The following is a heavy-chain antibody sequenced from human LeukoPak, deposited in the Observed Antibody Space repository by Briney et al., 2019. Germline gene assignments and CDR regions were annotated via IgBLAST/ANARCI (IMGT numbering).Heavy chain of an antibody. CDR2: ISYDGSNK. CDR1: GLTFSSYA. Sequence: SLRLSCAASGLTFSSYAMHWVRQAPGKGLEWVAVISYDGSNKYYADSMKGQFTISRDNSKNTLYLQMNSLRAEDTAVYYCASATIFGVVIYYWGQGTLVTVSS. V-gene: IGHV3-30*04. J-gene: IGHJ4*02. D-gene: IGHD3-3*01. CDR3: ASATIFGVVIYY.